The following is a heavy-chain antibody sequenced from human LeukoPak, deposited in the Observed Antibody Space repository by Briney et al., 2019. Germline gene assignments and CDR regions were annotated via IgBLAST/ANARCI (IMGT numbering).Heavy chain of an antibody. CDR3: ASDGVGALPGDVFDI. D-gene: IGHD1-26*01. CDR2: ISYHGIDK. J-gene: IGHJ3*02. V-gene: IGHV3-30-3*01. Sequence: PGGSLRLSCAASGFTFSHYAMHWVRQAPGKGLEWVAVISYHGIDKYYADSVKGRFTISRDNSKNALYLQMNTLRAEDTAVYYCASDGVGALPGDVFDIWGQGTMVAVSS. CDR1: GFTFSHYA.